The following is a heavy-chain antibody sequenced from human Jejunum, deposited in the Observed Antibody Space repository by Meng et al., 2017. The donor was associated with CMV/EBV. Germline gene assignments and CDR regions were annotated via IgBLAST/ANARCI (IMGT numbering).Heavy chain of an antibody. Sequence: ATAGFTFSGNWMHWVRQAPGKGLEWVSGINWNGGTTAYADSVKGRFTVSRDNAKNSLYLQMHSLRAEDTALYYCARDISFYGLDVWGQGTTVTVSS. J-gene: IGHJ6*02. CDR3: ARDISFYGLDV. CDR1: GFTFSGNW. CDR2: INWNGGTT. V-gene: IGHV3-20*03.